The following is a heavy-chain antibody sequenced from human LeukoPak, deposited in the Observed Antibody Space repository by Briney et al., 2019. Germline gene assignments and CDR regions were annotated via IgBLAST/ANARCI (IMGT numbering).Heavy chain of an antibody. V-gene: IGHV4-59*01. CDR2: SYYSGST. Sequence: SETLSVTRNVPVCAHSNYYLSLLGQPPRKELARIGYSYYSGSTDHNPSLKDRVIIPLDTSWKQFSLKLSSVTAADTAVYYCARGSGSYLSDAFDVWGQETMVSVSS. J-gene: IGHJ3*01. D-gene: IGHD3-10*01. CDR3: ARGSGSYLSDAFDV. CDR1: VCAHSNYY.